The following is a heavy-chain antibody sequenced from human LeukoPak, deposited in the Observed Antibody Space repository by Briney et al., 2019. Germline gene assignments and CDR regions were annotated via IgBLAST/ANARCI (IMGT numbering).Heavy chain of an antibody. CDR1: GYTFTGYY. Sequence: ASVKVSCKASGYTFTGYYMHWVRQAPGQGLEWMGRINPNSGGTNYAQKFQGRVTMTRDTSISTAYMELSRLRSDDTAVYYCARSSTYYYDSSGYYPYWGQGTLVTVSS. CDR2: INPNSGGT. V-gene: IGHV1-2*06. CDR3: ARSSTYYYDSSGYYPY. J-gene: IGHJ4*02. D-gene: IGHD3-22*01.